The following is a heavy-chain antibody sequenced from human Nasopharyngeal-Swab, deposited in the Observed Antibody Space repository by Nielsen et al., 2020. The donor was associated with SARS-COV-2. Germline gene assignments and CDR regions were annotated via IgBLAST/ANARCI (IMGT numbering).Heavy chain of an antibody. CDR2: INAGNGNT. CDR1: GYTFTSYA. V-gene: IGHV1-3*01. Sequence: ASVKVSCKASGYTFTSYAMHWVRQAPGQRLEWMGWINAGNGNTKYSQKFQGRVTITRDKSTSTAYMELSSLRSEDTAVYYCARDRIAAHSEDYYYGMDVWGQGTTVTVSS. CDR3: ARDRIAAHSEDYYYGMDV. J-gene: IGHJ6*02. D-gene: IGHD6-25*01.